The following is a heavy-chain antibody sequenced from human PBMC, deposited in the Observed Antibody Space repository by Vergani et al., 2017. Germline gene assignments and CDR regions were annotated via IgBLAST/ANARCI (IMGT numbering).Heavy chain of an antibody. J-gene: IGHJ6*03. CDR1: GGTFSSYA. CDR3: ARGGGYCSGGSCYLYYYYYDMDV. V-gene: IGHV1-69*12. CDR2: IIPIFGTA. D-gene: IGHD2-15*01. Sequence: QVQLVQSGAEVKKPGSSVKVSCKASGGTFSSYAISWVRQAPGQGLEWMGGIIPIFGTANYAQKFQGRVTITADESTSTAYMELSSLRSEDTAVYYCARGGGYCSGGSCYLYYYYYDMDVWGKGTTVTVSS.